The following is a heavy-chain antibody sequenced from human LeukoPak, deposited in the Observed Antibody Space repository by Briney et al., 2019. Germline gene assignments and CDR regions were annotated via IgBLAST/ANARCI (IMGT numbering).Heavy chain of an antibody. Sequence: SETLSLTCTVSGGSISSHYWSWIRQPPGKGLEWIGYIYYSGSTNYNPSLKSRVTISVDTSKNQFSLKLSSVTAADTAVYYCARAVLWFGEFPYYYYYYYMDVWGKGTTVTVSS. V-gene: IGHV4-59*11. J-gene: IGHJ6*03. CDR2: IYYSGST. CDR3: ARAVLWFGEFPYYYYYYYMDV. D-gene: IGHD3-10*01. CDR1: GGSISSHY.